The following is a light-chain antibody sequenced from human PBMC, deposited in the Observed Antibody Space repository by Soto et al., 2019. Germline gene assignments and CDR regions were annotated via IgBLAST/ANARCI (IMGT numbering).Light chain of an antibody. CDR1: NSNVETNY. V-gene: IGLV1-47*02. Sequence: QSVLTQPPSASGTPGQRVTISCSGSNSNVETNYVYWYQQVAGTAPKLLIYSNDQRPSGVPDRFSASKSGTSASLDISGLRSEDEADYYCCANDDSLGGPVFGGGTKLTVL. CDR2: SND. CDR3: CANDDSLGGPV. J-gene: IGLJ2*01.